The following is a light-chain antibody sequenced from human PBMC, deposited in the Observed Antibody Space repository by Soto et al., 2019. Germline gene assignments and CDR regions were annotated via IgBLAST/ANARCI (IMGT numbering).Light chain of an antibody. V-gene: IGKV1-9*01. Sequence: DIQLTQSPSFLSASVGDTVNITCRASRAISNYLAWYQQEPGTPPKLLIYAASTLQSGVPSRFSGSGFATEFTLTITSLQPEDFATYYCQRLDTYPSFGGGTKVEIK. CDR3: QRLDTYPS. CDR2: AAS. CDR1: RAISNY. J-gene: IGKJ4*01.